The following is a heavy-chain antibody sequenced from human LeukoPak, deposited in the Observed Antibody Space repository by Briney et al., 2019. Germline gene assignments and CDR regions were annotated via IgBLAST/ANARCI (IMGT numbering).Heavy chain of an antibody. CDR3: ARDLRDYYDSSGYPSNWFDP. CDR2: IYYSGST. V-gene: IGHV4-39*07. D-gene: IGHD3-22*01. Sequence: PSETLSLTCTVSGGSISSSSYYWGWIRQPPGKGLEWIGSIYYSGSTYYNPSLKSRVTISVDTSKNHFSLKLSSVTAADPAVYYCARDLRDYYDSSGYPSNWFDPWGQGTLVTVSS. J-gene: IGHJ5*02. CDR1: GGSISSSSYY.